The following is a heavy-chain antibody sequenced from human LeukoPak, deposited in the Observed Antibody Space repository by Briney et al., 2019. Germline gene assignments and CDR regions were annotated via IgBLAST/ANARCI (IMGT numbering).Heavy chain of an antibody. J-gene: IGHJ4*02. D-gene: IGHD3-22*01. Sequence: GGSLRLSCAASGFTFSSYAMSWVRQAPGKGLEWVSAISGSGGSTYYADSVKGRFTISRDNSKNTLYLQMNRLRAEDTAVYYCAKGRYYDSSGYYYEDYFDYWGQGTLVTVSS. CDR2: ISGSGGST. CDR3: AKGRYYDSSGYYYEDYFDY. CDR1: GFTFSSYA. V-gene: IGHV3-23*01.